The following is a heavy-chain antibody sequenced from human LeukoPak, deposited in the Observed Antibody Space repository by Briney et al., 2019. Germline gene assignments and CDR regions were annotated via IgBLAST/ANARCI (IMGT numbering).Heavy chain of an antibody. CDR1: GFTFSTYA. CDR2: ISYGGSSE. V-gene: IGHV3-30*04. Sequence: GGSLRLSCAASGFTFSTYAMHWVRQAPGKGLEWVAVISYGGSSENYADSVKGRFTVSRDNSKSTLYLQMNSLTPDDTSVYYCPRSPGILGTSYFDYWGQGTLVTVSS. D-gene: IGHD1-26*01. J-gene: IGHJ4*02. CDR3: PRSPGILGTSYFDY.